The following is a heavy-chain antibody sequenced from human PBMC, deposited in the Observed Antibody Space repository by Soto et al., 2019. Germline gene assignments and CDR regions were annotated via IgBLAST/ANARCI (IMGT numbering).Heavy chain of an antibody. J-gene: IGHJ4*02. CDR2: IDNDGSAT. V-gene: IGHV3-74*01. CDR1: GFHFNIYW. CDR3: ARDNWNSY. Sequence: GGSLRLSCVASGFHFNIYWMHWVRQAPGKGLEWVSRIDNDGSATTYADSVKGRFTISRDNAKNTLFLQMNTLRVDDTAVYYCARDNWNSYWGQGTLVTVSS. D-gene: IGHD1-1*01.